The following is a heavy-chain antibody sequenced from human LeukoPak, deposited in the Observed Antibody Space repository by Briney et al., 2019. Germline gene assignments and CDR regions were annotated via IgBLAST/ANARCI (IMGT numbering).Heavy chain of an antibody. J-gene: IGHJ4*02. CDR3: AKDYGPMGLFDY. V-gene: IGHV3-23*01. CDR2: ISGSSGTT. CDR1: EFTFSTYA. Sequence: GGSLRLSCAASEFTFSTYAMNWVRRAPGKGLEWVSVISGSSGTTYYADSVKGRFTISRDNSKSTLYLQINSPRAEDTAVYYCAKDYGPMGLFDYWGQGTLVTVSS. D-gene: IGHD4-17*01.